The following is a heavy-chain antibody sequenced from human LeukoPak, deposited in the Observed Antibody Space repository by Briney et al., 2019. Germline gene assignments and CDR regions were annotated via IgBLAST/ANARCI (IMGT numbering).Heavy chain of an antibody. Sequence: ASVKVSCKASGYTFTSYGISWVRQAPGQGLEWMGWISAYNGNTNYAQKLQGRVTMTTDTSTSTAYMELRSLRSDDTAAYYCASGDYYDSSGYYYNWGQGTLVTVSS. V-gene: IGHV1-18*01. CDR1: GYTFTSYG. J-gene: IGHJ4*02. CDR3: ASGDYYDSSGYYYN. D-gene: IGHD3-22*01. CDR2: ISAYNGNT.